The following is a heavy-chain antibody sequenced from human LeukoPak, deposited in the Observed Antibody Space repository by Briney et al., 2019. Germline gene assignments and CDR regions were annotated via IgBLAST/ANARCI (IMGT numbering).Heavy chain of an antibody. J-gene: IGHJ4*02. V-gene: IGHV1-18*01. D-gene: IGHD4-17*01. CDR1: GYTFTNYG. CDR2: ISGYNANT. Sequence: GASVKVSCKASGYTFTNYGISWVRQAPGQGLEWTGWISGYNANTNYVQKFQGRVTMTTDTSTHTAYMELRSLRSEDTAVYYCARGRGSPYGDYGPVDYWGQGTLVTVSS. CDR3: ARGRGSPYGDYGPVDY.